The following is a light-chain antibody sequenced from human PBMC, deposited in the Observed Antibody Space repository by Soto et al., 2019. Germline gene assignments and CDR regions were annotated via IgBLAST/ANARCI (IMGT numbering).Light chain of an antibody. J-gene: IGLJ1*01. V-gene: IGLV2-8*01. Sequence: QSALTQPPSASGSPGQSVTISCTGTSSDVGGYNYVSWYQQHPGKAPKLMIYEGSKRPSGVPDRFSGSKSGNTASLTVSGLQAEDEDDYYCSSYAGSNNYVFGTGTQLTVL. CDR3: SSYAGSNNYV. CDR1: SSDVGGYNY. CDR2: EGS.